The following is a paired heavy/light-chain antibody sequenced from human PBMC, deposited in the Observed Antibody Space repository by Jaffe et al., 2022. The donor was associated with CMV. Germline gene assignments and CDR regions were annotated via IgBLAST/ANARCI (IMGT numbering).Light chain of an antibody. Sequence: EIVLTQSPGTLSLSPGERATLSCRASQSVNSDYLAWYQQKPGQAPRLLIYGASTRATGIPDRFSGSGSGTDFTLTVSRLEPEDVAVYFCQQYGYSYIFGQGTKLEIK. J-gene: IGKJ2*01. CDR2: GAS. CDR3: QQYGYSYI. V-gene: IGKV3-20*01. CDR1: QSVNSDY.
Heavy chain of an antibody. CDR1: GYIFTSYY. Sequence: QVQLVQSGAEVKKPGASVKVSCKASGYIFTSYYMHWVRQAPGQGLEWMGITYPSSGTANYVQTFQGRVVMTSDTSTSTVYMELSSLRPEDTAVYYCARERPEGYRFDYWCQGALVTVS. J-gene: IGHJ4*02. D-gene: IGHD5-18*01. CDR3: ARERPEGYRFDY. CDR2: TYPSSGTA. V-gene: IGHV1-46*01.